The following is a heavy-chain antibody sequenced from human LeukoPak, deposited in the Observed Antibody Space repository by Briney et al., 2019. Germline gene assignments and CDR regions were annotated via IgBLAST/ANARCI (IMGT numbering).Heavy chain of an antibody. Sequence: PGGSLRLSCAASGFAFSSYSMNWVRQAPGKGLEWVSSISSSSSYIYYADSVKGRFTISRDNAKNSLYLQMNSLRAEDTAVYYCAREARRYCSSTSCYTTYWGQGTLVTVSS. CDR3: AREARRYCSSTSCYTTY. CDR1: GFAFSSYS. CDR2: ISSSSSYI. J-gene: IGHJ4*02. V-gene: IGHV3-21*01. D-gene: IGHD2-2*02.